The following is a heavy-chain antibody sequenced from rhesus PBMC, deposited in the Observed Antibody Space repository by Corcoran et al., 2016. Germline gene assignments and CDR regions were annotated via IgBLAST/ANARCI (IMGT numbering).Heavy chain of an antibody. Sequence: EVRLVESGGGLVQPGGSLRLSCAASGFSFSAYYMSWVRQAPGKGPEWVGFIINKAKGGTEEYDAYVKDRCNISRDDSKSIASLQMNSLKTEDTAVYYCTRRAGVTNFDYWGQGVLVTVSS. CDR1: GFSFSAYY. CDR2: IINKAKGGTE. J-gene: IGHJ4*01. CDR3: TRRAGVTNFDY. D-gene: IGHD3-34*01. V-gene: IGHV3-116*02.